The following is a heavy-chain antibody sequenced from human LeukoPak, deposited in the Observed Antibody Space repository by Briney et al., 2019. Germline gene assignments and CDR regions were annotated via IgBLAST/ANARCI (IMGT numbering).Heavy chain of an antibody. J-gene: IGHJ3*02. CDR3: ATGYSSGADAFDI. Sequence: PGGSLRLSCAASGFTFSDYYMSWIRQAPGKGLEWVSYISSSGSTIYYADSVKGRFTISRDNAKNSLYLQMNSLRAEDTAVYYCATGYSSGADAFDIWGQGTMVTVPS. D-gene: IGHD6-19*01. CDR2: ISSSGSTI. CDR1: GFTFSDYY. V-gene: IGHV3-11*01.